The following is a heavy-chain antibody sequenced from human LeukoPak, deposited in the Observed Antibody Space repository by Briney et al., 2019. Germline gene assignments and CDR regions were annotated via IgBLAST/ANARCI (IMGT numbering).Heavy chain of an antibody. Sequence: SETLSLTCTVSGGSVSSGSYYWSWIRQPPGKGLEWIGYIYDSGSTNYNPSLKSRVTISVDTSKNQFSLKLSSVTAADTAVYYCARGQQLRDGYFDYWGQGTLVTVSS. J-gene: IGHJ4*02. CDR3: ARGQQLRDGYFDY. CDR1: GGSVSSGSYY. V-gene: IGHV4-61*01. CDR2: IYDSGST. D-gene: IGHD6-13*01.